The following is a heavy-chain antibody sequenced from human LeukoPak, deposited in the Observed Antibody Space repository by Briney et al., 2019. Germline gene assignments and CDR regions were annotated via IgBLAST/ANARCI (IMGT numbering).Heavy chain of an antibody. CDR1: GYTFTSYG. Sequence: ASVNVSCKASGYTFTSYGISWVRQAPGQGLEWMGWISAYNGNTNYAQKLQGRVTMTTDTSTSTAYMELRSLRSDDTAVYYCARMEIYGDPDDYWGQGTLVTVSS. CDR2: ISAYNGNT. J-gene: IGHJ4*02. CDR3: ARMEIYGDPDDY. V-gene: IGHV1-18*01. D-gene: IGHD4-17*01.